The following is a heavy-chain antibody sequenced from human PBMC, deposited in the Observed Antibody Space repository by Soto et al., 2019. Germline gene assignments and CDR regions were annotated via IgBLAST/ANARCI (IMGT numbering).Heavy chain of an antibody. Sequence: PSETLSLTCTVSGGSISSSSYYWGWIRQPPGKGMEWIGSIYYSGSTYYKPSLKSRVTISVDTSKNQFSLKLSSVTAADTAVYYCARHVPFTVTGYYYYYYMDVWGKGTTVTVSS. V-gene: IGHV4-39*01. CDR1: GGSISSSSYY. CDR3: ARHVPFTVTGYYYYYYMDV. J-gene: IGHJ6*03. D-gene: IGHD4-17*01. CDR2: IYYSGST.